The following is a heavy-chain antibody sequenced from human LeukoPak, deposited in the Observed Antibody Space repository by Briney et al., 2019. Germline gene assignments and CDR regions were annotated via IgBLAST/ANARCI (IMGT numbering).Heavy chain of an antibody. J-gene: IGHJ6*03. CDR1: GGSISSSSYY. Sequence: PSETLSLTCTVSGGSISSSSYYWSWIRQPPGKGLEWIGYIYHSGSTYYNPSLKSRVTISVDRSKNQFSLKLSSVTAADTAVYYCATETGTEHYYYMDVWGKGTTVTVSS. V-gene: IGHV4-30-2*01. CDR2: IYHSGST. D-gene: IGHD1-1*01. CDR3: ATETGTEHYYYMDV.